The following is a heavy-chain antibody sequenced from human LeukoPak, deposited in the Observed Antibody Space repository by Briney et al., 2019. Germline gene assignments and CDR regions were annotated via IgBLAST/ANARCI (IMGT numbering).Heavy chain of an antibody. CDR1: GGSFSGYY. CDR2: INHSGST. CDR3: ARSTYYYGSGSYLANY. J-gene: IGHJ4*02. V-gene: IGHV4-34*01. D-gene: IGHD3-10*01. Sequence: SETLSLTCAVYGGSFSGYYWSWIRQPPGKGLEWIGEINHSGSTNYNPSLKSRVTISVDTSKNQFSLKLSSVTAADTAVYYCARSTYYYGSGSYLANYWGQGTLVTVSP.